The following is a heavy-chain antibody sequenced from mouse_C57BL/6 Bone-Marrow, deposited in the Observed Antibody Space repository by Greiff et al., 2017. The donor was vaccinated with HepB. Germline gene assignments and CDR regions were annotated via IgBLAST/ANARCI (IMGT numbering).Heavy chain of an antibody. CDR3: ARSYDYDVDYAMDY. J-gene: IGHJ4*01. D-gene: IGHD2-4*01. CDR2: FHPYNDDT. V-gene: IGHV1-47*01. CDR1: GYTFTTYP. Sequence: LVESGAELVKPGASVKMSCKASGYTFTTYPIEWMKQNHGKSLEWIGNFHPYNDDTKYNEKFKGKATLTVEKSSSTVYLELSRLTSDDSAVYYCARSYDYDVDYAMDYWGQGTSVTVSS.